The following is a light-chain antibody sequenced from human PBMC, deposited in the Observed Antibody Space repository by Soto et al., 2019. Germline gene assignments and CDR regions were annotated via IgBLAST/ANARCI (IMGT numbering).Light chain of an antibody. CDR2: GAS. CDR3: QQYGSSPYT. V-gene: IGKV3-20*01. Sequence: EIVLTQSPGTLSLSPGERATLSCRATQSIRSSYLAWYQQKPGQAPSLLIYGASRRATGIPDRFSGSGSGTDFTLTIIRLEPEDFAVYYCQQYGSSPYTFGQGTKLEIK. CDR1: QSIRSSY. J-gene: IGKJ2*01.